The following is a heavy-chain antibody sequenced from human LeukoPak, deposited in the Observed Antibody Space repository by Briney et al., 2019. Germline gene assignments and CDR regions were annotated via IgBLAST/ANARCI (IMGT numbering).Heavy chain of an antibody. Sequence: GGSLRLSCAASGFTFRSYAISWVRQAPGKGLEWVSDISGSGGSTYYADSVKGRFTISRDNSKNTLYLQMNSLRAEDTAVYYCANPEPPHGYCSGGSCYSGYWGQGTLVTVSS. CDR3: ANPEPPHGYCSGGSCYSGY. CDR1: GFTFRSYA. J-gene: IGHJ4*02. V-gene: IGHV3-23*01. CDR2: ISGSGGST. D-gene: IGHD2-15*01.